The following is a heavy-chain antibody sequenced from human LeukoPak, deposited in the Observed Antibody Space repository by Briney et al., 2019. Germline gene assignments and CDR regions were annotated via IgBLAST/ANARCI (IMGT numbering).Heavy chain of an antibody. CDR2: IYSSGIT. D-gene: IGHD3-16*02. V-gene: IGHV4-61*02. Sequence: SETLSLTCTVSGDSISSGRYYWRWIRQPAGEGLEWLGRIYSSGITHYLPSLRSRVTLSVDTPQNRFSLRLDPLAPRDPSVYYCASIYVWGSYRYFPLYYFDYWGQGTLVTVSS. CDR3: ASIYVWGSYRYFPLYYFDY. J-gene: IGHJ4*02. CDR1: GDSISSGRYY.